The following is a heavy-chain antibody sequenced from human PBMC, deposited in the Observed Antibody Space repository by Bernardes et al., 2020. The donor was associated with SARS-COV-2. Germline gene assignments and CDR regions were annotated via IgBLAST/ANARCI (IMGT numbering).Heavy chain of an antibody. J-gene: IGHJ6*02. CDR3: ARDYGDSVADYYGMDV. Sequence: ASVKVSCKASGYTFTGYYMHWVRQAPGQGLEWMGWINPNSGGTNYAQKFQGRVTMTRDTSISTAYMELSRLRSDDTAVYYCARDYGDSVADYYGMDVWGQGTTVTVSS. V-gene: IGHV1-2*02. CDR2: INPNSGGT. D-gene: IGHD4-17*01. CDR1: GYTFTGYY.